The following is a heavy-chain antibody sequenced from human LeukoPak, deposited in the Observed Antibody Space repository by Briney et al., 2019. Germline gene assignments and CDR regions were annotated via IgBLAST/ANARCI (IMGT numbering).Heavy chain of an antibody. V-gene: IGHV4-31*03. Sequence: PSETLSLTCTVSGGSISSGGYYWSWIRQHPGTGLEWIGYIYYSGSTYYNPSLKSRVTISVDTSKNQFSLKLSSVTAADTAVYYCARDPCSGGSCCFDYWGQGTLVTVSS. D-gene: IGHD2-15*01. CDR2: IYYSGST. J-gene: IGHJ4*02. CDR3: ARDPCSGGSCCFDY. CDR1: GGSISSGGYY.